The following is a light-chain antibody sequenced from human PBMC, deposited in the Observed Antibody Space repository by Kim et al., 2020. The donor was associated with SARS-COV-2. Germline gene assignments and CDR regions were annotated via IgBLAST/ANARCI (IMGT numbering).Light chain of an antibody. Sequence: ASVGDRMTITCRASQGISKSLAWFQQKPGKDPKSLIYPASSLRSGVPSRFSGSGSGTEFTLTISSLQPEDFATYYCQQHNSFPLTFGGGTKVDIK. J-gene: IGKJ4*01. CDR3: QQHNSFPLT. CDR1: QGISKS. V-gene: IGKV1-16*01. CDR2: PAS.